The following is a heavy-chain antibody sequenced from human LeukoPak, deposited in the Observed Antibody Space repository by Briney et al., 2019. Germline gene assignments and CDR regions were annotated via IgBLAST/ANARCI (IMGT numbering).Heavy chain of an antibody. CDR3: ARDRNWQQLAPVDY. CDR1: GYSFSSYG. D-gene: IGHD6-13*01. CDR2: ISGYNGNT. Sequence: ASVKVSCKASGYSFSSYGINWVRQAPGQGLEWMGWISGYNGNTDYAQKFQGRATMTTDTSTSTAYMELGSLRSDDTAVYYCARDRNWQQLAPVDYWGQGTLVTVSS. V-gene: IGHV1-18*01. J-gene: IGHJ4*02.